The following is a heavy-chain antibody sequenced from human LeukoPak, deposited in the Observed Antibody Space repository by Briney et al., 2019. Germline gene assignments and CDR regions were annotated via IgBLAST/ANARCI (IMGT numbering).Heavy chain of an antibody. Sequence: GGSLRLSCAASGFTFSSYEMNWVRQAPGKGLEWVSYISSSGSTIYYADSVKGRFTISRDNAKNSLYLQMNSLRAEDTASYYCARDNYSYGKSFFDYWGQGTLVTVSS. D-gene: IGHD5-18*01. CDR1: GFTFSSYE. CDR3: ARDNYSYGKSFFDY. CDR2: ISSSGSTI. J-gene: IGHJ4*02. V-gene: IGHV3-48*03.